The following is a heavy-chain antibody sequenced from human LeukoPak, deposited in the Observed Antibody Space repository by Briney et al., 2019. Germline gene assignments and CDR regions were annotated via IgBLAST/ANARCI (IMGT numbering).Heavy chain of an antibody. Sequence: GGSLRLSCAASGFGFNYYNMNWVRQTPGKGLEWVSSITTTSSHIFYADSVKGRFTISRDNAKNSLYLQMNSLTAEDTAVYYCARDPYNGAYGDNYYYYMDVWGKGTTVTIS. J-gene: IGHJ6*03. D-gene: IGHD4-17*01. CDR3: ARDPYNGAYGDNYYYYMDV. CDR2: ITTTSSHI. V-gene: IGHV3-21*06. CDR1: GFGFNYYN.